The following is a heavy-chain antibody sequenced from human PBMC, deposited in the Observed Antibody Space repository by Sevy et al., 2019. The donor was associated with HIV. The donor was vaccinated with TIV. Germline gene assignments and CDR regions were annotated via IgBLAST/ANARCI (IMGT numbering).Heavy chain of an antibody. Sequence: GGSLRLSCAASGFTFSTYWMHWVRQAPGKGLVWVSRINSDGSNTNYADSVKGRFTISRDNAKNTLYLQMNSLRAEDTAVYYCARVENLGYCSSTSCSYAFDIWGQGTMVTVSS. V-gene: IGHV3-74*01. CDR2: INSDGSNT. CDR3: ARVENLGYCSSTSCSYAFDI. D-gene: IGHD2-2*01. CDR1: GFTFSTYW. J-gene: IGHJ3*02.